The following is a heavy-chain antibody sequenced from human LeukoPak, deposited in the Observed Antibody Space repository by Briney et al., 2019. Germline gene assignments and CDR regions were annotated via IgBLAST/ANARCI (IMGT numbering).Heavy chain of an antibody. CDR1: GFTVSNNY. Sequence: PGGSLRLSCAASGFTVSNNYMSWVRQAPGKRLEWVSVIYSGGSTYYADSVKGRFTISRDNSKNTLYLQMNSLRPEDTAVYYCYQLGTFDIWGQGTMATVSS. V-gene: IGHV3-66*02. J-gene: IGHJ3*02. D-gene: IGHD2-2*01. CDR2: IYSGGST. CDR3: YQLGTFDI.